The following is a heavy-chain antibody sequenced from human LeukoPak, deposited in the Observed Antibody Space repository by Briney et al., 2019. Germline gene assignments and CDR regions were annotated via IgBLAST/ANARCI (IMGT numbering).Heavy chain of an antibody. J-gene: IGHJ4*02. CDR3: AWERSILRYFPR. CDR2: INHSGST. V-gene: IGHV4-34*01. Sequence: PSETLSLTFAVYGGSFIGYYWSWIRQPSGKGLEWIGEINHSGSTNYNPSLKSRVTISVDTSKNQLSLKLSSVTAADTAVYYCAWERSILRYFPRWGQGTLVTVSS. CDR1: GGSFIGYY. D-gene: IGHD3-9*01.